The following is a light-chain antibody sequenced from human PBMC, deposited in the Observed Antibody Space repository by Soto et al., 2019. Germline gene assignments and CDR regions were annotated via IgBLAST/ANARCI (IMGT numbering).Light chain of an antibody. CDR3: CSYAGSYTPVI. J-gene: IGLJ2*01. CDR1: SSDLGGYNY. Sequence: QSVLTQPRSVSGSPGQSVTISCTGTSSDLGGYNYVSWYQQHPGKAPKLLIYEVSKRPSGVPDRFSGSKSGNTASLTISGLQAEDEADFYCCSYAGSYTPVIFGGGTKVTVL. CDR2: EVS. V-gene: IGLV2-11*01.